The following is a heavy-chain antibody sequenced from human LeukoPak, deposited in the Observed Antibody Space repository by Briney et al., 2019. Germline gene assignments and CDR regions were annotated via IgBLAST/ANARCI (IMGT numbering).Heavy chain of an antibody. CDR2: ISSSSTTI. D-gene: IGHD2-15*01. Sequence: GGSLRLSCAASGFTFSDYRMNWVRQAPGKGLEWISYISSSSTTIYYADSVKGRFTISRDNAKNSLYLQVNSLRAEDTAVYYCARDPGYCSGGSCQYYYYYMDVWGKGTTVTVSS. CDR1: GFTFSDYR. J-gene: IGHJ6*03. CDR3: ARDPGYCSGGSCQYYYYYMDV. V-gene: IGHV3-48*01.